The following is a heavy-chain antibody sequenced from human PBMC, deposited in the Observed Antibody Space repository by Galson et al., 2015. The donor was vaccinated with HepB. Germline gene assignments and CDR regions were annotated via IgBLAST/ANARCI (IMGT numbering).Heavy chain of an antibody. D-gene: IGHD3-22*01. J-gene: IGHJ4*02. CDR3: ARTMDSSGYYFDY. Sequence: LSLTCTVSGGSISSSSYYWGWIRQPPGKGLEWIGSIYYSGSTYYNPSLKSRVTISVDTSKNQFSLKLSSVTAADTAVYCCARTMDSSGYYFDYWGQGTLVTVSS. CDR1: GGSISSSSYY. V-gene: IGHV4-39*07. CDR2: IYYSGST.